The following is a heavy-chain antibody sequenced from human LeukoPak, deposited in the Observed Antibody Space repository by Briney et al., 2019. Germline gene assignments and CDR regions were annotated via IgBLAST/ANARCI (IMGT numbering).Heavy chain of an antibody. J-gene: IGHJ4*02. CDR2: ISGSGGST. D-gene: IGHD2-2*01. V-gene: IGHV3-23*01. CDR1: GFTFSSYA. CDR3: AKDLGYCSSTSCYWSFDY. Sequence: GSLRLSCAASGFTFSSYAMSWVRQAPGKGLEWVSAISGSGGSTYYADSVKGRFTISRDNSKNTLYLQMNSLRAEDTAVYYCAKDLGYCSSTSCYWSFDYWGQGTLVTVSS.